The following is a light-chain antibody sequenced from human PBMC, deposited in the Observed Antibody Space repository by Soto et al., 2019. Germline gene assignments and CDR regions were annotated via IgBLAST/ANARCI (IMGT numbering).Light chain of an antibody. CDR1: SSDVGTYTL. V-gene: IGLV2-23*02. CDR2: EVN. Sequence: QSALTQPDSVSGSPGQSITISCTGTSSDVGTYTLVSWYQQHPGKAPKLVIYEVNKRPAGVSKRFSGSKSGDTASLTISGLQAEDEADYYCSSYAGPITFYVFGTGTKLTVL. CDR3: SSYAGPITFYV. J-gene: IGLJ1*01.